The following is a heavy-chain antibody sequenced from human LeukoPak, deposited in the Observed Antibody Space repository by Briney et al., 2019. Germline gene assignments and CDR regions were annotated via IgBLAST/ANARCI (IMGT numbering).Heavy chain of an antibody. CDR3: ARDGPNWGRDFDH. CDR1: GFTFSSYW. CDR2: INSDGSST. D-gene: IGHD7-27*01. Sequence: GGSLRLSCAASGFTFSSYWMHWVRQAPGKGLVWVSRINSDGSSTSYADSVKGRFTISRDNAKNTLYLQMDSLRADDTAVYYCARDGPNWGRDFDHWGQGTLAIVSS. J-gene: IGHJ5*02. V-gene: IGHV3-74*01.